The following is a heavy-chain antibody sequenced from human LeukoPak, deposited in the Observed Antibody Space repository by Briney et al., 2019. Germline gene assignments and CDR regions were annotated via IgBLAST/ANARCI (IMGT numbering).Heavy chain of an antibody. CDR1: GYTSTDYY. Sequence: ASVKISCXVSGYTSTDYYMHWVQQAPGKGLEWMGLVDPEDGETIYAEKFQGRVTITADTSTDTAYMELSSLRSEDTAVYYCATAETPSGSYGYWGQGTLVTVSS. CDR2: VDPEDGET. CDR3: ATAETPSGSYGY. J-gene: IGHJ4*02. D-gene: IGHD1-26*01. V-gene: IGHV1-69-2*01.